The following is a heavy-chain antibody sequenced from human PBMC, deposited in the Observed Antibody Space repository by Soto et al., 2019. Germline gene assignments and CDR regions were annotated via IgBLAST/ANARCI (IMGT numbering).Heavy chain of an antibody. V-gene: IGHV4-34*01. Sequence: SETLSLTCAFYGWSFSGYYWSWIRQPPGKGLEWIGEINHSGSTNYNPSLKSRVTISVDTSKNQFSLKLSSVTAADTAVYYCARARYCSSTSCFGYYYYYGMDVWGQGTTVTVSS. D-gene: IGHD2-2*01. J-gene: IGHJ6*02. CDR2: INHSGST. CDR3: ARARYCSSTSCFGYYYYYGMDV. CDR1: GWSFSGYY.